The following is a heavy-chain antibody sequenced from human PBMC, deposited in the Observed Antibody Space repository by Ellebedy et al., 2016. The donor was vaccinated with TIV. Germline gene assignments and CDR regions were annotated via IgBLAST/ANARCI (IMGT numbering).Heavy chain of an antibody. J-gene: IGHJ6*03. V-gene: IGHV3-11*05. CDR2: ISSSSSYT. Sequence: GGSLRLSCAASGFTFSDYYMSWIRQAPGKGLEWVSYISSSSSYTNYADSVKGRFTISRDNAKNSLYLQMNSLKTEDTAVYYCTTGNYYDSSGTLMGVWGKGTTVTVSS. CDR1: GFTFSDYY. D-gene: IGHD3-22*01. CDR3: TTGNYYDSSGTLMGV.